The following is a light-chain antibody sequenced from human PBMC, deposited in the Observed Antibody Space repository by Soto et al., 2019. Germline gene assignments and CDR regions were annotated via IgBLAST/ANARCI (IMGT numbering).Light chain of an antibody. CDR3: CSYAGSYYV. CDR2: DVS. J-gene: IGLJ1*01. V-gene: IGLV2-11*01. CDR1: SSDVGGYNY. Sequence: QPVLTQPRSVSGSPGQSVTISCTGTSSDVGGYNYVSWYQQHPGKAPKLMIYDVSKRPSGVPDRFSGSKSGNTASLTISGLQAEDEADYYCCSYAGSYYVFGTGTKFTVL.